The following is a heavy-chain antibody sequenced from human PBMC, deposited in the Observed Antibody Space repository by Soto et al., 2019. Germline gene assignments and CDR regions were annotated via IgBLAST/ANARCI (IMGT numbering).Heavy chain of an antibody. V-gene: IGHV3-30-3*01. J-gene: IGHJ6*02. D-gene: IGHD6-19*01. CDR3: ARETSSGWYSYYYGMDV. CDR1: GFTFSSYA. Sequence: GGSLRLSCAASGFTFSSYAMHWVRQAPGKGLEWVAVISYDGSNKYYADSVKGRFTISRDNSKNTLYLQMNSLRAEDTAVYYCARETSSGWYSYYYGMDVWGQGTTVTVSS. CDR2: ISYDGSNK.